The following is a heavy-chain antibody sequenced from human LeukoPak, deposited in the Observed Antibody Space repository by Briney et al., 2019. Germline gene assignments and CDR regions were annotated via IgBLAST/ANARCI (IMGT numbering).Heavy chain of an antibody. CDR3: ARDSQNYYYDSSGYSFDY. V-gene: IGHV3-30*04. Sequence: GGSLRLSCAASGFTFSSYAMHWVRQAPGKGLEWVAVISYDGSNKYYADSVKGRFTISRDNSKNTLYLQMNSLRAEDTAVYYCARDSQNYYYDSSGYSFDYWGQGTLVTVSS. CDR1: GFTFSSYA. CDR2: ISYDGSNK. D-gene: IGHD3-22*01. J-gene: IGHJ4*02.